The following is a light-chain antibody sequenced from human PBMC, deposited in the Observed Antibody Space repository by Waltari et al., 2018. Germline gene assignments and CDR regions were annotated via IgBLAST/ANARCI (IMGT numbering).Light chain of an antibody. CDR2: DVS. Sequence: QSALTQPASVSGSPGQSIAISCTGTSSDAGAYNYVSWYQQHPGKAPKVIIYDVSKRPSGISSRFSGSKSDNTASLTISGLQAEDEADYFCYSFAGYTTFYVFGSGTKVTVL. V-gene: IGLV2-23*02. CDR1: SSDAGAYNY. CDR3: YSFAGYTTFYV. J-gene: IGLJ1*01.